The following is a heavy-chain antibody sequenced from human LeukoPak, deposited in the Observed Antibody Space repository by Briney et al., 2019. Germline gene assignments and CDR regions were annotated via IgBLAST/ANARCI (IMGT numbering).Heavy chain of an antibody. CDR2: IYTSGIT. CDR3: ARDPIVVVPAANPSYYMDV. J-gene: IGHJ6*03. CDR1: GGSISSGSYY. D-gene: IGHD2-2*01. V-gene: IGHV4-61*02. Sequence: PSQTLSPTCTVSGGSISSGSYYWSWIRQPAGRGLEWVGRIYTSGITNYNPSLKSRVTISVDTSKNQFSLKLSSVTAADTAVYYCARDPIVVVPAANPSYYMDVWGKGTTVTVSS.